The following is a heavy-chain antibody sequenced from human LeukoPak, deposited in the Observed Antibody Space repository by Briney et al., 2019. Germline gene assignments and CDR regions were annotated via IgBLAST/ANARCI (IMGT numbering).Heavy chain of an antibody. D-gene: IGHD4/OR15-4a*01. J-gene: IGHJ4*02. V-gene: IGHV4-61*05. CDR1: GDSLSRSSNY. Sequence: SETLSLTCSVSGDSLSRSSNYWGWIRQPPGKGLEWIGYIYYTGSTNSNPSLKSRVVMSVDMSKNQFSLSLTSVSAADSALYYCAGAYGDTYYDFWGQGTLVSVSS. CDR2: IYYTGST. CDR3: AGAYGDTYYDF.